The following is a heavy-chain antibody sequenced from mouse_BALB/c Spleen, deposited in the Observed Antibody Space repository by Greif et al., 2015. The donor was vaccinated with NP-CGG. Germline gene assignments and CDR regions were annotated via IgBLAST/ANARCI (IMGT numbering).Heavy chain of an antibody. CDR3: ARYDGYYYYAMDY. Sequence: EVNVVDSGGGLVKPGGSLKLSCAASGFAFSSYDMSWVRQTPEKRLEWVAYISSGGGSTYYPDTVKGRFTISRDNAKNTLYLQMSSLKSEDTAMYYCARYDGYYYYAMDYWGQGTSVTVSS. CDR2: ISSGGGST. CDR1: GFAFSSYD. J-gene: IGHJ4*01. V-gene: IGHV5-12-1*01. D-gene: IGHD2-3*01.